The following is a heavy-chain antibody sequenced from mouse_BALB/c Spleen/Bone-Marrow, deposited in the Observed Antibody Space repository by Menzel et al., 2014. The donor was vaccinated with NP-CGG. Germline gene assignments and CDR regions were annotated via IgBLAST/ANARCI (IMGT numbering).Heavy chain of an antibody. CDR3: KRWDYDGDFDY. D-gene: IGHD2-4*01. V-gene: IGHV1S53*03. CDR1: GYTFPDHA. Sequence: VQLQQSDTELVKPGASVKISCKASGYTFPDHAIHWVKQRPEQGLEWIGYISPGNGYIKYNEKFKGKALTADKSSSTAYMQFNSLTSEDSAVYFCKRWDYDGDFDYWGQGTTLTVSS. CDR2: ISPGNGYI. J-gene: IGHJ2*01.